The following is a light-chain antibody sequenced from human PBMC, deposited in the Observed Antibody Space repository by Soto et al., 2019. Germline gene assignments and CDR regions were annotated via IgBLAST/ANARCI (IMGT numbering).Light chain of an antibody. J-gene: IGKJ1*01. CDR1: QSISSY. V-gene: IGKV1-39*01. CDR2: AAS. CDR3: QQSYSTPRT. Sequence: IPLTQSPSSLSASLVYRVTITFRSSQSISSYLNWYQQKPGKAPKLLIYAASSLQSGVPSRFSGSGSGTDFTLTISSLQPEDFATYYCQQSYSTPRTFGQGTKVDIK.